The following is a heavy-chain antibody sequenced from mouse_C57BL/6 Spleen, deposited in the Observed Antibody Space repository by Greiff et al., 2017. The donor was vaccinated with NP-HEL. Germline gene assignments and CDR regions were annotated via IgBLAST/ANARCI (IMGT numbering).Heavy chain of an antibody. CDR3: ARSILRYFAMDY. J-gene: IGHJ4*01. V-gene: IGHV1-50*01. Sequence: VQLQQPGAELVKPGASVKLSCKASGCTFTSYWMQWVKQRPGQGLEWIGEIDPSDSYTNYNQKFKGKATLTVDTSSSTAYMQLSSLTSEDSAVYYCARSILRYFAMDYWGQGTSVTVSS. CDR1: GCTFTSYW. CDR2: IDPSDSYT. D-gene: IGHD1-1*01.